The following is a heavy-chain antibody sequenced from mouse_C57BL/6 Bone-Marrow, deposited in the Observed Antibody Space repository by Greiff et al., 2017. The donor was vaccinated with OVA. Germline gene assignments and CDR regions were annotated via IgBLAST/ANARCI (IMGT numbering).Heavy chain of an antibody. D-gene: IGHD2-4*01. J-gene: IGHJ2*01. V-gene: IGHV2-6-1*01. CDR2: IWSDGST. Sequence: VKLMESGPGLVAPSQRLSITCTVSGFSLTSYGVHWVRQPPGKGLEWLVVIWSDGSTTYNSALKSRLSISKDNSKSQVFLKMNSLQTDDTAMYYCARQGDYDGDFDYWGQGTTLTVSS. CDR3: ARQGDYDGDFDY. CDR1: GFSLTSYG.